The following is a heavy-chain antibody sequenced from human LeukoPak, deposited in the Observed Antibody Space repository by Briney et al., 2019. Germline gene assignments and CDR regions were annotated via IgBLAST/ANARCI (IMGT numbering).Heavy chain of an antibody. Sequence: ASVKVSCKASGYTFTGYDINWVRQATGQGLEWMGWMNPNSGNTGYAQKFQGRVTMTRNTSISTAYMKLSSLRSEDTAVYYCARGPSYYDFWSGYLYYYYYYGMDVWGQGTTVTVSS. D-gene: IGHD3-3*01. CDR1: GYTFTGYD. CDR2: MNPNSGNT. V-gene: IGHV1-8*01. CDR3: ARGPSYYDFWSGYLYYYYYYGMDV. J-gene: IGHJ6*02.